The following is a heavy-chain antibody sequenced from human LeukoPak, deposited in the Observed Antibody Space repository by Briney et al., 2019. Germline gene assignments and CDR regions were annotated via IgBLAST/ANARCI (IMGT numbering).Heavy chain of an antibody. Sequence: GESLRISCKGSGYGFTSYWIGWVRQMPGKSLEWMGIIYPGDSDTRYSPSFQGQVTISADKSISTAYLQWSSLKASDTAMYYCARLPLTYYDFWSGYFDYWGQGTLVTVSS. CDR2: IYPGDSDT. V-gene: IGHV5-51*01. CDR3: ARLPLTYYDFWSGYFDY. CDR1: GYGFTSYW. J-gene: IGHJ4*02. D-gene: IGHD3-3*01.